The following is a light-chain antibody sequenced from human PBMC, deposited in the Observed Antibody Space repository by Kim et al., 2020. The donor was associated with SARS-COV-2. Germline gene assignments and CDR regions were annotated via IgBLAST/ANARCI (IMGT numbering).Light chain of an antibody. J-gene: IGKJ1*01. CDR3: QQYGSSPGT. V-gene: IGKV3-20*01. CDR1: QSVSSSS. CDR2: GAS. Sequence: SPGEMATPSSRASQSVSSSSLAWYQQKPGQAPRLLIYGASSRATGIPDRFSGSGSGTDFTLTISRLEPEDFAVYYCQQYGSSPGTFGQGTKVDIK.